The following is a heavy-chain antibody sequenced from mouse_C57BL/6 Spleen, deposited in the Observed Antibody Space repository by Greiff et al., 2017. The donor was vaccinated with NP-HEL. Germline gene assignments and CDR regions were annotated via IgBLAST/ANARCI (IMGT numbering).Heavy chain of an antibody. Sequence: EVQGVESGGGLVQPGGSLKLSCAASGFTFSDYGMAWVRQAPRKGPEWVAFISNLAYSIYYADTVTGRFTISRENAKNTLYLEMSSLRSEDTAMYYCARHNRYAMDYWGQGTSVTVSS. CDR3: ARHNRYAMDY. V-gene: IGHV5-15*01. CDR1: GFTFSDYG. J-gene: IGHJ4*01. CDR2: ISNLAYSI.